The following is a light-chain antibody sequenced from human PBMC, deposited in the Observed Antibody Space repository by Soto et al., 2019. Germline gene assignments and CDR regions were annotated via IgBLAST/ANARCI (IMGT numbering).Light chain of an antibody. CDR3: QQRANWPLTT. J-gene: IGKJ5*01. V-gene: IGKV3D-20*02. CDR2: GAS. Sequence: EIVLTQSPGTLSLSPGERAPLSCRASQSVSSSYLAWYQQKPGQAPRLLIYGASSRATDIPDRFSSSGSGTDFTLTISRLEPEDFAIYYCQQRANWPLTTFGHGTRLEIK. CDR1: QSVSSSY.